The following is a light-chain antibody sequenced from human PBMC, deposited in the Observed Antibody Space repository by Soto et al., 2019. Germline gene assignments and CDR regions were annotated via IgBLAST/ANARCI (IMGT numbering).Light chain of an antibody. CDR3: QQHDNLPIT. J-gene: IGKJ5*01. V-gene: IGKV1-33*01. CDR2: DAS. Sequence: DIQMTQSPSSLSASVGDRVTITCQASQDIRKYLNWYQQKPGKAPILLIYDASHLETGVPSRFSRSGSGTDFTFTSSSLQPEDIATYYCQQHDNLPITFGQGTRLDIK. CDR1: QDIRKY.